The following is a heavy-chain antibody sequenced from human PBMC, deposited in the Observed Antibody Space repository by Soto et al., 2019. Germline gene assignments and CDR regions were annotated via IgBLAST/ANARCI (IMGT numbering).Heavy chain of an antibody. J-gene: IGHJ4*02. V-gene: IGHV3-23*01. CDR3: AKSRGLGYYGSGSYPS. D-gene: IGHD3-10*01. Sequence: EVQLLESGGGLVQPGGSLRLSCAASGFTFSSYAMSWVRQAPGKGLEWVSAISGSGGSTYYADSVKGRFTISRDNSKNTLYLQMNSLRAEDTAVYYCAKSRGLGYYGSGSYPSWGQGTLVTVSS. CDR1: GFTFSSYA. CDR2: ISGSGGST.